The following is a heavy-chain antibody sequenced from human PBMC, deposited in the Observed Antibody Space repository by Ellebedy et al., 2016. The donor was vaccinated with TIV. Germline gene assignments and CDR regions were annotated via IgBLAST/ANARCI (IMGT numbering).Heavy chain of an antibody. CDR1: GYSFTHYA. D-gene: IGHD3-9*01. Sequence: AASVKVSCKASGYSFTHYAISWVRQAPGQGLEWLGWISAYHGHTNYAQKMQGRVTITIDTSTSTAYMEVWSLRSDDAAVYYCAAPSRANYDILTGPDFYYHGLDVWGQGTAVTVSS. V-gene: IGHV1-18*01. CDR2: ISAYHGHT. J-gene: IGHJ6*02. CDR3: AAPSRANYDILTGPDFYYHGLDV.